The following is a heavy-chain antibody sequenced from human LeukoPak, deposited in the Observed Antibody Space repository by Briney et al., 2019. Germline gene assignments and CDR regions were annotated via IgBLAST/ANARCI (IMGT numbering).Heavy chain of an antibody. CDR1: GFTFTNYA. D-gene: IGHD5-18*01. CDR2: ISGSGGST. Sequence: GGSLRLSCAASGFTFTNYAMSWVRQAPGKGLEWVSGISGSGGSTYYADSVKGRFTISRDNSKNTLYLQMNSLRAEDTAVYYCASSLRGYSDYWSQGTLVTVSS. CDR3: ASSLRGYSDY. V-gene: IGHV3-23*01. J-gene: IGHJ4*02.